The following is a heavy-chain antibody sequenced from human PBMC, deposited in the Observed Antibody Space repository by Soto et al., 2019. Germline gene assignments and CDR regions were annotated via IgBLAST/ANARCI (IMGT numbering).Heavy chain of an antibody. V-gene: IGHV1-69*06. D-gene: IGHD3-3*01. CDR3: AREQRITIFGVVGYYYYGMDV. Sequence: QVQLVQSGAGVKKPGSSVKVSCKASGGTFSSYAISWVRQAPGQGLEWMGGIIPIFGTANYEQKFQGRVTITADKSTSTAYMELSSLRSEDTAVYYCAREQRITIFGVVGYYYYGMDVWGQGTTVTVSS. CDR1: GGTFSSYA. J-gene: IGHJ6*02. CDR2: IIPIFGTA.